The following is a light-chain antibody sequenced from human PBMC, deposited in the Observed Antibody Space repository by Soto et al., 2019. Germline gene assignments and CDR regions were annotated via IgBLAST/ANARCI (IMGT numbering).Light chain of an antibody. CDR3: CAYAGSSTLG. CDR1: ISDVGNYHL. Sequence: QSVLTQHASVSGSPGQSITISCIGIISDVGNYHLVSWYQQHPGKAPKLMIYEGSKRPSGVSNRFSGSKSGNTASLTISGLQAEDEADYYCCAYAGSSTLGFGGGTKVTVL. J-gene: IGLJ3*02. V-gene: IGLV2-23*01. CDR2: EGS.